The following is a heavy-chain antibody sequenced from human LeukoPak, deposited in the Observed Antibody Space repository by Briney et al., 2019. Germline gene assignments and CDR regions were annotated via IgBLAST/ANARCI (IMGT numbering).Heavy chain of an antibody. CDR1: GYSFTTYW. Sequence: GESLKISCKASGYSFTTYWIGWVRQMPGKGLEWMGIIHPGDSHTTYSPSFQGQVTISADKSISTASLQWSGLKASDTAIYYCARGAVSSGYSADYFDYWGQGALVTVSS. J-gene: IGHJ4*02. CDR3: ARGAVSSGYSADYFDY. CDR2: IHPGDSHT. D-gene: IGHD3-22*01. V-gene: IGHV5-51*01.